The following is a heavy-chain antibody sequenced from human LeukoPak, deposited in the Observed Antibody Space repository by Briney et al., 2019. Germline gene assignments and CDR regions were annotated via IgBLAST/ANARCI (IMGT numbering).Heavy chain of an antibody. D-gene: IGHD1-7*01. Sequence: ASVKVSCKASGHTFTGCYMHWVRQAPGQGLEWMGWINPNSGGTNYAQKFQGRVTMTRDTSISTAYMELSRLRSDDTAVYYCARVSQLYLRGHAFDIWGQGTMVTVSS. V-gene: IGHV1-2*02. CDR1: GHTFTGCY. CDR3: ARVSQLYLRGHAFDI. J-gene: IGHJ3*02. CDR2: INPNSGGT.